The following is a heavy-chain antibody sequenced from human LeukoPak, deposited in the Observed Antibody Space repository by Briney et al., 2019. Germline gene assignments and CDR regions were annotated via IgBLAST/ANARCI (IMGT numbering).Heavy chain of an antibody. D-gene: IGHD3-22*01. J-gene: IGHJ4*02. V-gene: IGHV3-23*01. CDR1: GFTFSIYA. Sequence: GGSLRVSCAASGFTFSIYAMAWVRQAPGNGLEWVSGISGSGDSTYYADSVKGRFTISRDNSKNTLYLQMNSLRAEDTATYYCAKDLDSSGSRFDYWGQGTLVTVSS. CDR3: AKDLDSSGSRFDY. CDR2: ISGSGDST.